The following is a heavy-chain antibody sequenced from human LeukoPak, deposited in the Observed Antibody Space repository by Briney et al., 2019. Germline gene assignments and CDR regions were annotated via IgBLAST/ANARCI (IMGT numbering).Heavy chain of an antibody. Sequence: GVSLRLSCAASGFTFSDSAMTWVRQAPGKGLEWVSLICFSGANAYYADSVKGRFTISRDNSNDTLYLQLNSLRAEDTAMYYCARDIELSTWGPGTMVTVSS. CDR3: ARDIELST. CDR2: ICFSGANA. CDR1: GFTFSDSA. J-gene: IGHJ3*01. D-gene: IGHD3-16*02. V-gene: IGHV3-23*01.